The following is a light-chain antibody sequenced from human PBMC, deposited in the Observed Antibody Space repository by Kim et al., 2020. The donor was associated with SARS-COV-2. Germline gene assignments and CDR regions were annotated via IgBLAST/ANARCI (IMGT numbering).Light chain of an antibody. CDR2: QDY. Sequence: VSPGQTASITCSGDKLGNKYVCWYQQKPGQSPVLVIYQDYKRHSGVPERFSGSNSRNTATLTISGTQAMDEADYYCQAWDSNSNVIFGGGTKLTVL. CDR3: QAWDSNSNVI. V-gene: IGLV3-1*01. CDR1: KLGNKY. J-gene: IGLJ2*01.